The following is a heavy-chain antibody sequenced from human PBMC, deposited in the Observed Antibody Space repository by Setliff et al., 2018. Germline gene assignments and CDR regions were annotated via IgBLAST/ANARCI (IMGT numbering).Heavy chain of an antibody. Sequence: GESLKISCKGSGYTFTSYWIGWVRQMPGKGLEWMGIIYPGDSDTRYSPSFRGQVTISADKSISTAYLQWSSLKASDTAMYYCARLGLAVAGSYDAFDFWGRGTRVTV. J-gene: IGHJ3*01. V-gene: IGHV5-51*01. CDR1: GYTFTSYW. D-gene: IGHD6-19*01. CDR2: IYPGDSDT. CDR3: ARLGLAVAGSYDAFDF.